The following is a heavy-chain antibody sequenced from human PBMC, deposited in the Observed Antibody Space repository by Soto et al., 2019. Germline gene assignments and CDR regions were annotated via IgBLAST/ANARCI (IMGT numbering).Heavy chain of an antibody. CDR1: GDSVSSNSAA. CDR3: ARGNNRYYDILTGYYMSSPDGYYYYGMDV. J-gene: IGHJ6*02. D-gene: IGHD3-9*01. V-gene: IGHV6-1*01. Sequence: PSQTLSLTCAISGDSVSSNSAAWNWIRQSPSRGLEWLGRTYYRSKWYNDYAVSVKSRITINPDTSKNQFSLQLNSVTPEDTAVYYCARGNNRYYDILTGYYMSSPDGYYYYGMDVWGQGTTVTVSS. CDR2: TYYRSKWYN.